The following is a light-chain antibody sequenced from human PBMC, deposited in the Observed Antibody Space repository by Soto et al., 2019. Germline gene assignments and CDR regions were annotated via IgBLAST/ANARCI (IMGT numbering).Light chain of an antibody. CDR2: AAS. J-gene: IGKJ3*01. CDR3: QQSYNTLA. CDR1: QTIIRY. V-gene: IGKV1-39*01. Sequence: DIQMTQSPSSLSASVGDRVTITCRASQTIIRYSNWYQQKPGKAPKLLIFAASSLQSGVPSRFSGSGSGTEFTLAISSLQPEDFATYYCQQSYNTLAFGPGTKVDIK.